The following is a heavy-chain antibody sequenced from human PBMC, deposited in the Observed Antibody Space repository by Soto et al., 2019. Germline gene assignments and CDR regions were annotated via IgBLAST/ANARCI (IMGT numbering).Heavy chain of an antibody. CDR1: GFTFSSYA. D-gene: IGHD5-12*01. J-gene: IGHJ3*02. V-gene: IGHV3-23*01. CDR2: ISGSGGST. Sequence: GGSLRLSCVASGFTFSSYAMSWVRQAPGQRLEWVSAISGSGGSTYYADSVKGRFTISRDNSKNTLYLQMDSLRAEDTAVYYCAKSVDIVATDAFDIWGQGTMVTVSS. CDR3: AKSVDIVATDAFDI.